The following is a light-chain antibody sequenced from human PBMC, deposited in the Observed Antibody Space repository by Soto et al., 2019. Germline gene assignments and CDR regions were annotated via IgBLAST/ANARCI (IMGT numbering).Light chain of an antibody. V-gene: IGKV1-27*01. Sequence: DIQVAQSPSSLSASVGDRVTITCRASQRIDNFLAWYQQKPGKVPKLLIYAASTLESGVPSRFSASGSGIDFTLTSSSLQPEDVATYYCQKYNSGPRTFGKGTKLEI. CDR1: QRIDNF. CDR3: QKYNSGPRT. J-gene: IGKJ1*01. CDR2: AAS.